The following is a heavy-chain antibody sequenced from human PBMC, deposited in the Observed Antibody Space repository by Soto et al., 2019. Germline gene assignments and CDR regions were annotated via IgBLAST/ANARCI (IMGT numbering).Heavy chain of an antibody. CDR3: ARPRPSIAARPYGMDV. V-gene: IGHV1-69*13. Sequence: GASVKVSCKASGYTFTSYAMHWVRQAPGQRLEWMGGIIAIIGTANYAQKFQGRVTITADESTSTAYMELSSLRSEDTAVYYCARPRPSIAARPYGMDVWGQGTTVTVSS. J-gene: IGHJ6*02. CDR2: IIAIIGTA. D-gene: IGHD6-6*01. CDR1: GYTFTSYA.